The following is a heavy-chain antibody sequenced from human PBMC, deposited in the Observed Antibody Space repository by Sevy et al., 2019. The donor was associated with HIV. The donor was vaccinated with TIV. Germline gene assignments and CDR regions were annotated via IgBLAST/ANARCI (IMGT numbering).Heavy chain of an antibody. D-gene: IGHD2-15*01. J-gene: IGHJ4*02. CDR3: ARRYCSGGSCYGGAYFDY. Sequence: GESLKISCKGSGYRFASYCIGWVRQMPGKGLEWMGIIYPGDSDTRYSPSFQGQVTISADKSISTAYLQWSSLKASDTAMYYCARRYCSGGSCYGGAYFDYWGQGALVTVSS. CDR1: GYRFASYC. V-gene: IGHV5-51*01. CDR2: IYPGDSDT.